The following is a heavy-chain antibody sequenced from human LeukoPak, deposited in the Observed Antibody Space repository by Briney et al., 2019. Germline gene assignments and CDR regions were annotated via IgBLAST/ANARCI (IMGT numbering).Heavy chain of an antibody. V-gene: IGHV4-59*08. CDR3: AAGRMITEVNALDY. J-gene: IGHJ4*02. CDR2: IYYSGVA. Sequence: SETLSLTCTVSGGSISSYYWSWIRHPPGKGLEWIGFIYYSGVATYSPSHESRVTISVDTSRKQFSLKVNSVTAADTAVYYCAAGRMITEVNALDYWGQGILVTVSS. D-gene: IGHD3-22*01. CDR1: GGSISSYY.